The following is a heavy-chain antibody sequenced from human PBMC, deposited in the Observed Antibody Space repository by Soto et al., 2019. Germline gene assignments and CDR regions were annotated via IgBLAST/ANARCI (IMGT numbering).Heavy chain of an antibody. CDR3: ARDLGGYSGYLYYFDC. J-gene: IGHJ4*02. V-gene: IGHV4-59*01. CDR2: IYYSGST. D-gene: IGHD5-12*01. Sequence: QVQLQESGPGLVKPSETLSLTCTVSGGSISSYYWSWIRQPPGKGLEWIGYIYYSGSTNYNPSLKCRVTISVDTSKNQFSLKLSSVTAADTAVYYCARDLGGYSGYLYYFDCWGQGTLVTVSS. CDR1: GGSISSYY.